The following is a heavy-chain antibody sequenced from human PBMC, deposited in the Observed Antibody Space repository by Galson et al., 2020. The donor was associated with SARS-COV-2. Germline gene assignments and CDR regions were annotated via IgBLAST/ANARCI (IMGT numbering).Heavy chain of an antibody. CDR2: ITPSGSI. D-gene: IGHD2-21*01. V-gene: IGHV4-34*01. CDR3: ARGSRDVTMVLMIATAASYYFDF. CDR1: GGSFSGYY. J-gene: IGHJ4*02. Sequence: SQTLSLTCAVYGGSFSGYYWGWIRQSPGKGLEWIGEITPSGSINNNPSLKSRVTISKDTSKNQFSLRVRSVTAADTAMYFCARGSRDVTMVLMIATAASYYFDFWGQGSLVTVSS.